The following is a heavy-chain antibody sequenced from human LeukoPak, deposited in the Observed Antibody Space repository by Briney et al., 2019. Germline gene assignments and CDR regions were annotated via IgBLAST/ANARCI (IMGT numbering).Heavy chain of an antibody. D-gene: IGHD3-10*01. CDR3: ARGQEGVDGDLFDP. J-gene: IGHJ5*02. CDR2: INPNSGGT. CDR1: GYTFTGYY. Sequence: ASVKVSCKASGYTFTGYYMHWVRQAPGQGLEWMGRINPNSGGTNYAQKFQGRVTMTRNTSISTAYMELSSLRSEDTAVYYCARGQEGVDGDLFDPWGQGTLVTVSS. V-gene: IGHV1-2*06.